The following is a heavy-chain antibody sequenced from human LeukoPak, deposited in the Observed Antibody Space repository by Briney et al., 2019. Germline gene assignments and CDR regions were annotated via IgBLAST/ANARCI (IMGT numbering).Heavy chain of an antibody. Sequence: ASVKVSFKASGYSFNTHGITWGRQPPGQGLEWMGWTATYTDKVTYAQKFRGRVTMTTDTSTSTAYMELRSLTSDDTAVYYCARDRSAYTFDYWGQGTLVTVSS. CDR1: GYSFNTHG. CDR2: TATYTDKV. D-gene: IGHD4-11*01. V-gene: IGHV1-18*01. CDR3: ARDRSAYTFDY. J-gene: IGHJ4*02.